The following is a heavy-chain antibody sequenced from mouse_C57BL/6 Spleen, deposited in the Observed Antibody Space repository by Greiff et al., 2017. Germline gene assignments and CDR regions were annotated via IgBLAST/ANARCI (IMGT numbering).Heavy chain of an antibody. J-gene: IGHJ2*01. D-gene: IGHD2-5*01. CDR3: ARDSNGGYFDY. Sequence: EVQLQQSGPELVKPGASVKMSCKASGYTFTDYNMNWVKQSHGKSLEWIGYINPNNGGTSYNQKFKGKATLTGDKSSSTAYMELRSLTSEDSAVYYCARDSNGGYFDYWGQVTTLTVSS. V-gene: IGHV1-22*01. CDR2: INPNNGGT. CDR1: GYTFTDYN.